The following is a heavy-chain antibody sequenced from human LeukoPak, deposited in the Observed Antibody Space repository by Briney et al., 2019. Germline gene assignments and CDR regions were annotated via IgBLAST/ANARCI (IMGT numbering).Heavy chain of an antibody. D-gene: IGHD6-13*01. Sequence: GGSLRLSCAASGFTFSSYAMHWVRQAPGKGLEWVAVISYDGSNKYYADSVKGRFTISRDNSKNTLYLQMNSLRAEDTAVYYCAKEGAAAGTFYYYYGMDVWGQGTTVTVSS. J-gene: IGHJ6*02. CDR2: ISYDGSNK. CDR1: GFTFSSYA. V-gene: IGHV3-30-3*01. CDR3: AKEGAAAGTFYYYYGMDV.